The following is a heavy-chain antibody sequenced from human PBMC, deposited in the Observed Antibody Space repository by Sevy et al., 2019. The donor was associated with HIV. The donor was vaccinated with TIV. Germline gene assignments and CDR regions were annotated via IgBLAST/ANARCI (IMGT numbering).Heavy chain of an antibody. V-gene: IGHV4-38-2*01. J-gene: IGHJ4*02. CDR2: IYHSGST. Sequence: SETLSLTCAVSGYSISSGYYWGWIRQPPGKGLEWIGSIYHSGSTYYNPSLKSRVTISVDTSKNQFSLKLGSVTAADTAVYYCARHAEGYYYDSSGYYLGGGYFDYWGQGTLVTVSS. CDR3: ARHAEGYYYDSSGYYLGGGYFDY. CDR1: GYSISSGYY. D-gene: IGHD3-22*01.